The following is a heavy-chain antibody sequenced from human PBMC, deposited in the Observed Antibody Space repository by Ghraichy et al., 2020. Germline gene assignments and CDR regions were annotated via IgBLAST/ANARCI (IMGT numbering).Heavy chain of an antibody. CDR1: GGTFSSYA. CDR3: AAYPSGSSSFDY. CDR2: IIPILGIA. Sequence: SVKVSCKASGGTFSSYAISWVRQAPGQGLEWMGRIIPILGIANYAQKFQGRVTITADKSTSTAYMELSSLRSEDTAVYYCAAYPSGSSSFDYWGQGTLVTVSS. J-gene: IGHJ4*02. V-gene: IGHV1-69*04. D-gene: IGHD6-6*01.